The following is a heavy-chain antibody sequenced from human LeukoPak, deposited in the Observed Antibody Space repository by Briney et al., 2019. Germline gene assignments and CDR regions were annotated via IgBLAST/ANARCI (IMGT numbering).Heavy chain of an antibody. J-gene: IGHJ4*02. CDR2: IYTSGST. V-gene: IGHV4-39*07. D-gene: IGHD1-26*01. CDR1: GGSISSSSYY. Sequence: SETLSLTCTVSGGSISSSSYYWGWIRQPPGKGLEWIGRIYTSGSTNYNPSLKSRVAISVDTSKNQFSLKLSSVTAADTAVYYCAREVGATTFDYWGQGTLVTVSS. CDR3: AREVGATTFDY.